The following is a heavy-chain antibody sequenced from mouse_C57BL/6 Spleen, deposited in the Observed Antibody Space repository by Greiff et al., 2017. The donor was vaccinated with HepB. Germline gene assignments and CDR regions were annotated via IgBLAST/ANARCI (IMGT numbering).Heavy chain of an antibody. Sequence: EVHLVESGGDLVKPGGSLRLSCAASGFTFSSYGMSWVRQTPDKRLEWVATISSGGSYTYYPDSVKGRFTISRDNAKNTLYLQMSSLKSEDTAMYYCARQYYGSRDWYFDVWGTGTTVTVSS. V-gene: IGHV5-6*01. J-gene: IGHJ1*03. CDR3: ARQYYGSRDWYFDV. D-gene: IGHD1-1*01. CDR1: GFTFSSYG. CDR2: ISSGGSYT.